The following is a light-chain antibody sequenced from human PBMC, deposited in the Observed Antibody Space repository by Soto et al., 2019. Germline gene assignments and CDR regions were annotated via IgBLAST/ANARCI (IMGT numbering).Light chain of an antibody. J-gene: IGKJ4*01. Sequence: DIQLTQSPSFLSASVGDRVTITCRTSQVISSSLAWYQQKPGKAPQLLISAASTLQSGVPSRFSGSGSGTEFTLTISSLQPEDFATYYCQQLKSYPLSFGGGTKVEI. CDR2: AAS. V-gene: IGKV1-9*01. CDR1: QVISSS. CDR3: QQLKSYPLS.